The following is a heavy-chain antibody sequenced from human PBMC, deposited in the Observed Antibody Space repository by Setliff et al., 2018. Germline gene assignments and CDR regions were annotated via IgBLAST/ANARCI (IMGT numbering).Heavy chain of an antibody. CDR2: ISDSSFHI. CDR3: ARSAANGGHDPFDI. Sequence: GGSLRLSCGASGFTFSTHAMHWVRQAPGKGLEWVSSISDSSFHIYYRDSVKGRFTISRENARNSLYLQMNSLRADDTAVYYCARSAANGGHDPFDIWGQGTMVTVSS. D-gene: IGHD6-25*01. J-gene: IGHJ3*02. CDR1: GFTFSTHA. V-gene: IGHV3-21*01.